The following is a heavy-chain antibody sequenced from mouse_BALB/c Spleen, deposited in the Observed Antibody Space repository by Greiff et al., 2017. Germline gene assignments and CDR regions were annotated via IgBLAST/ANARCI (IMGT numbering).Heavy chain of an antibody. CDR1: GFAFSSYD. CDR2: ISSGGGST. D-gene: IGHD2-10*01. CDR3: ARQGGPTAHYYAMDY. J-gene: IGHJ4*01. V-gene: IGHV5-12-1*01. Sequence: EVKLVESGGGLVKPGGSLKLSCAASGFAFSSYDMSWVRQTPEKRLEWVAYISSGGGSTYYPDTVKGRITISRDNAKNTLYLQMSSLKSEDTAMYYCARQGGPTAHYYAMDYWGQGTSVTVSS.